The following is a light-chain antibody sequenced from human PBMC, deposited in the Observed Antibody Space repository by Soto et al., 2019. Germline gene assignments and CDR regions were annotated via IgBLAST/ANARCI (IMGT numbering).Light chain of an antibody. CDR2: AAS. CDR1: QGISSW. Sequence: QITQSPSSVSTSVGDNVTITCRASQGISSWLAWFQQKPGKAPKLLIYAASTLQSGVPSRFSGSGSGTDFTLTITSLQPEDFATYYCQQVNSFPWTFGQGTKVDI. V-gene: IGKV1-12*01. J-gene: IGKJ1*01. CDR3: QQVNSFPWT.